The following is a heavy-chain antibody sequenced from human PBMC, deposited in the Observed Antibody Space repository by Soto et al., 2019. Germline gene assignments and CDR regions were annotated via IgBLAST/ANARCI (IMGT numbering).Heavy chain of an antibody. CDR1: GFTFSSYG. Sequence: GGSLRLSCAASGFTFSSYGMHWVRQAPGKGLEWVAVISYDGSNKYYADSVKGRFTISRDNSKNTLYLQMNSLRAEDTAVYYCAKDAGPWGQGTLVTVSS. J-gene: IGHJ5*02. CDR2: ISYDGSNK. CDR3: AKDAGP. V-gene: IGHV3-30*18. D-gene: IGHD6-13*01.